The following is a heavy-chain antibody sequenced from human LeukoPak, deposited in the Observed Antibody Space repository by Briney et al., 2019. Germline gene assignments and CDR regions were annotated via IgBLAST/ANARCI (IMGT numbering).Heavy chain of an antibody. CDR3: AKDVGTYYYDSSVTD. Sequence: GRSLRLSCAASGFTFDDYAMHWVRQAPGKGLEWVSGISWNSGSIGYADSVKGRFTISRDNAKNSLYLQMNSLRAEDTALYYCAKDVGTYYYDSSVTDWGQGTLVTVSS. CDR1: GFTFDDYA. J-gene: IGHJ4*02. V-gene: IGHV3-9*01. D-gene: IGHD3-22*01. CDR2: ISWNSGSI.